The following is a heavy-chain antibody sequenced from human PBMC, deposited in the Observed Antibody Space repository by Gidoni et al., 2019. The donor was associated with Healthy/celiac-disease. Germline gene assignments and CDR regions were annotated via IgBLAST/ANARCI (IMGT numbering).Heavy chain of an antibody. Sequence: EVQLVESGGGLVQPGGSLRLSCAASGFTVSSNYMSWVRQAPGKGLEWVSVIYSGGSTYYADSVKGRFTISRDNSKNTLYRQMNSLRAEDTAVYYCARDVADSGSWSWAFDIWGQGTMVTVSS. V-gene: IGHV3-66*02. CDR2: IYSGGST. J-gene: IGHJ3*02. CDR1: GFTVSSNY. D-gene: IGHD1-26*01. CDR3: ARDVADSGSWSWAFDI.